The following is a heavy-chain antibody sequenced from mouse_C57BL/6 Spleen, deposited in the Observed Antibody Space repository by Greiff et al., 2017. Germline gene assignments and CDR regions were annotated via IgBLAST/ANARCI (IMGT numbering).Heavy chain of an antibody. Sequence: QVQLQQPGAELVRPGSSVKLSCKASGYTFTSYWMDWVKQRPGQGLEWIGNIYPSDSETHYNQKFKDKATLTVDKSSSTAYMQLSSLTSEDSAVYYCAGGYDYDGGVYAMDYWGQGTSVTVSS. V-gene: IGHV1-61*01. CDR2: IYPSDSET. CDR1: GYTFTSYW. D-gene: IGHD2-4*01. J-gene: IGHJ4*01. CDR3: AGGYDYDGGVYAMDY.